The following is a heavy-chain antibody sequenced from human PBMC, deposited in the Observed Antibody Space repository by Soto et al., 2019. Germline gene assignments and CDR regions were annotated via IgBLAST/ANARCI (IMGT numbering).Heavy chain of an antibody. Sequence: SETLSLTCAVYGGSFSGYYWSWIRQPPGKGLEWIGEINHSGSTNYNPSLKSRVTISVDTSKNQFSLKLSSVTAADTAVKYCARGRSAAAAPGCFAPWGQGTLVTVSS. CDR3: ARGRSAAAAPGCFAP. CDR2: INHSGST. D-gene: IGHD6-13*01. V-gene: IGHV4-34*01. CDR1: GGSFSGYY. J-gene: IGHJ5*02.